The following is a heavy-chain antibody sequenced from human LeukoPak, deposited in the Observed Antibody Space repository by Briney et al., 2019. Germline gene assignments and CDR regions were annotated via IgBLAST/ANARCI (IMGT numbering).Heavy chain of an antibody. Sequence: GGSLRLSCTASGFPFSGHWMHWARQLPGKGLVWVSRISPTGSTTSYADSVKGRFTVSRDNARNTLYLQVNNLRAEDTAVYYCARGPNSNWSGLDFWGQGTLLTVSS. CDR2: ISPTGSTT. J-gene: IGHJ4*02. V-gene: IGHV3-74*01. D-gene: IGHD6-6*01. CDR1: GFPFSGHW. CDR3: ARGPNSNWSGLDF.